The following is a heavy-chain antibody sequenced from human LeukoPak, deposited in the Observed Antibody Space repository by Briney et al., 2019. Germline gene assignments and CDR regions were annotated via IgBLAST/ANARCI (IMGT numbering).Heavy chain of an antibody. CDR2: IIPIFGTA. CDR3: ARGVGEYCSSTSCPNWFDP. D-gene: IGHD2-2*01. CDR1: GGTFSSYA. J-gene: IGHJ5*02. V-gene: IGHV1-69*13. Sequence: ASVKVSCKASGGTFSSYAISWVRQAPGQGLEWMGGIIPIFGTANYAQKFQGRVTITADESTSTAYMELSSLRSEDTAVYYCARGVGEYCSSTSCPNWFDPWGQRTLVTVSS.